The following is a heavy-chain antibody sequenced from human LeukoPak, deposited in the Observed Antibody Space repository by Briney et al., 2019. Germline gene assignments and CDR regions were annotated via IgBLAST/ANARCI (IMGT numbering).Heavy chain of an antibody. D-gene: IGHD5-12*01. J-gene: IGHJ5*02. CDR2: IKRDGSEK. V-gene: IGHV3-7*01. Sequence: GGSLRLSCAASGFTFSSYWVTWVRQAPGKGLEWVANIKRDGSEKHYVDSVKGRFTISRDNAKNTLYVQMNSLRAEDTAVYYCAPQQTYSPYNWFDPLGPGNPGHRLL. CDR1: GFTFSSYW. CDR3: APQQTYSPYNWFDP.